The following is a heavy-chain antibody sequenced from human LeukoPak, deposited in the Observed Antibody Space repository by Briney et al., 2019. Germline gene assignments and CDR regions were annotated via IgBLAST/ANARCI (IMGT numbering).Heavy chain of an antibody. D-gene: IGHD5-18*01. CDR1: GFTFSSYA. V-gene: IGHV3-23*01. CDR2: ISGSGSST. CDR3: AKALYCYGDVNFDY. J-gene: IGHJ4*02. Sequence: GGSLRLSCAASGFTFSSYAMSWVRQAPGKGLEWVSTISGSGSSTYYADSVKGRFTISRDNSKDTLYLQMNSLRAEDTAVYYCAKALYCYGDVNFDYWGQGTLVTVSS.